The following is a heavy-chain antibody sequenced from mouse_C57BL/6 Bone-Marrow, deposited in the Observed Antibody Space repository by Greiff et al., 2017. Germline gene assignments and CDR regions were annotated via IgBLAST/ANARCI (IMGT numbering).Heavy chain of an antibody. V-gene: IGHV1-66*01. Sequence: VQLQEPGPELVKPGASVKISCKASGYSFTSYWMHWVKQRPGQGLEWIGWIYPCSGNTKYNEKFKGKATLTADTSSSTAYLQLSSLTSEDSAVYYCLDGTWFAYWGQGTLVTVSA. CDR2: IYPCSGNT. CDR3: LDGTWFAY. D-gene: IGHD2-1*01. CDR1: GYSFTSYW. J-gene: IGHJ3*01.